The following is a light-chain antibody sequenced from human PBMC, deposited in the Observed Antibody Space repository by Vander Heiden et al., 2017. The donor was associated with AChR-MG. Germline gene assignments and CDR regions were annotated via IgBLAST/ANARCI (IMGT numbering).Light chain of an antibody. J-gene: IGKJ4*01. CDR2: GAS. CDR1: QSVSSN. CDR3: QQYHNWPLT. V-gene: IGKV3-15*01. Sequence: EIVMTQSPATLALSPGERATLSCRASQSVSSNLAWYQQKPGHAPRLLIYGASTRATGIPARFSGSGSGTEFTLTISSLQSEDFAVYYCQQYHNWPLTFGGGTKVEIK.